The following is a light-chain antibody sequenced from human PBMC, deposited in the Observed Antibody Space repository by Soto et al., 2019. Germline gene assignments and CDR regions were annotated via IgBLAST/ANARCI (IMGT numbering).Light chain of an antibody. V-gene: IGKV3-15*01. CDR3: RQYNHWPRT. CDR2: GAS. Sequence: EIVMTQSPATLSVSPGERATLSCWASQSVSSILAWYQQKPGEAPRLLIYGASTRATGIPAWCSGSASGTEFPLTIRSLPYQDFALYYFRQYNHWPRTFGQANPVEIK. CDR1: QSVSSI. J-gene: IGKJ1*01.